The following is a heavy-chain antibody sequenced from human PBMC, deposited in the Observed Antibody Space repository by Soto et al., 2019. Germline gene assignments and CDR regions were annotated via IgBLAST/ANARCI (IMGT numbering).Heavy chain of an antibody. Sequence: PGGSLRLSCAASGFTFDDYAMHWVRQAPGKGLEWVSGMSWNSVVMGYADSVRGRFTISRDNTKKFLYLQMNSLRPEDTALYYCAKDSTAATGTAFDSWGQGTQVTVSS. D-gene: IGHD6-13*01. CDR3: AKDSTAATGTAFDS. J-gene: IGHJ5*01. V-gene: IGHV3-9*01. CDR1: GFTFDDYA. CDR2: MSWNSVVM.